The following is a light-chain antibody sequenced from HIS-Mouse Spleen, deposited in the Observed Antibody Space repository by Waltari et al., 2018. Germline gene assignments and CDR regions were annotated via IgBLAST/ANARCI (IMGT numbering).Light chain of an antibody. CDR1: SSNIGSNT. V-gene: IGLV1-44*01. CDR2: SNN. J-gene: IGLJ1*01. Sequence: QSVLTQPPSASGTTGQRVTISCSGSSSNIGSNTVNLYQQLPGTAPKLLIYSNNQRPSGVPDRFSGSKSGTSASLAISGLQSEDEADYYCAAWDDSLNGYVFGTGTKVTVL. CDR3: AAWDDSLNGYV.